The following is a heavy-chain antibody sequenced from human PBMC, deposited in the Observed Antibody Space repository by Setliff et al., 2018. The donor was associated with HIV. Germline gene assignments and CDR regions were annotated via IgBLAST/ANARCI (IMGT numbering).Heavy chain of an antibody. CDR3: AKSTRSVLGTYYFDN. Sequence: GGSLRLSCAASGFTFDDYAMYWVRQGPGKGLEWVSLINWDGSRTFYADSVRGRFTTSRDNNKNFLYLEMNSLRADDTALYFCAKSTRSVLGTYYFDNWGQGTLVTVSS. CDR1: GFTFDDYA. J-gene: IGHJ4*02. V-gene: IGHV3-43D*04. D-gene: IGHD3-10*01. CDR2: INWDGSRT.